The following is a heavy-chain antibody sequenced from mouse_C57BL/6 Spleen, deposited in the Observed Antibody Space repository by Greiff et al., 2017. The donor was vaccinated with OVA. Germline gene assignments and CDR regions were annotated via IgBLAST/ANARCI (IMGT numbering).Heavy chain of an antibody. D-gene: IGHD3-3*01. Sequence: QVQLKQPGAELVMPGASVKLSCKASGYTFTSYWMHWVKQRPGQGLEWIGEIDPSDSYTNYNQKFKGKSTLTVDKSSSTAYMQLSSLTSEDSAVYYCARREGRGAMDYWGQGTSVTVSS. V-gene: IGHV1-69*01. J-gene: IGHJ4*01. CDR3: ARREGRGAMDY. CDR2: IDPSDSYT. CDR1: GYTFTSYW.